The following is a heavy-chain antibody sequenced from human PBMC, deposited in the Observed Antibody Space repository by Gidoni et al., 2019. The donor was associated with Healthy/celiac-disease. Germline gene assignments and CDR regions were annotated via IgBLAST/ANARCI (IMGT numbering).Heavy chain of an antibody. Sequence: EVQLLESGGGLVQPGGSLRLSCAASGFTFSSYAMSWVRQAPGKGLEWVSAISGSGGSTYYADSVKGRFTISRDNSKNTLYLQMNSLRAEDTAVYYCAKDASSSSWFAEYFQHWGQGTLVTVSS. CDR3: AKDASSSSWFAEYFQH. CDR1: GFTFSSYA. CDR2: ISGSGGST. D-gene: IGHD6-13*01. J-gene: IGHJ1*01. V-gene: IGHV3-23*01.